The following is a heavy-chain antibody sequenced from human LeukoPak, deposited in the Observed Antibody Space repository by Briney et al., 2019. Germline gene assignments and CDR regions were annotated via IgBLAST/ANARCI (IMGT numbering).Heavy chain of an antibody. CDR1: GFTLSSYG. V-gene: IGHV3-30*02. Sequence: GGSLRLSCAASGFTLSSYGMHWVRQAPGKGLEWVAFIRYDGSNKYYADSVKGRFTISRDNSKNTLYLQMNSLRAEDTAVYYCAKDHGIVVVNGAFDIWGQGTMVTVSS. CDR2: IRYDGSNK. CDR3: AKDHGIVVVNGAFDI. D-gene: IGHD3-22*01. J-gene: IGHJ3*02.